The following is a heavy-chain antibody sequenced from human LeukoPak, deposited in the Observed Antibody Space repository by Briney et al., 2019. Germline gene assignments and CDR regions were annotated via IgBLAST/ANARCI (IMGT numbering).Heavy chain of an antibody. V-gene: IGHV3-30-3*01. Sequence: GGSLRLSCVASGFTFRNYAMHWVRQGPVKGLEGVAIVTNDGNTKRDADSVKGRFSISRDNSKNMLFLQMNSLRIEDTAVYYCARADYSGWGYYGMDVWGQGTSVTVSS. D-gene: IGHD3-10*01. CDR3: ARADYSGWGYYGMDV. CDR1: GFTFRNYA. CDR2: VTNDGNTK. J-gene: IGHJ6*02.